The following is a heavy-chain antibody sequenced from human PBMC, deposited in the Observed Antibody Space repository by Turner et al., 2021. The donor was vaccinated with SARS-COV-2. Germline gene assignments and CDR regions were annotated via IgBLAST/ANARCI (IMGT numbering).Heavy chain of an antibody. J-gene: IGHJ5*02. Sequence: EVQLVESGGGLVQPGGSLRLSCAASGFPFSSYWMSWVRQAPGKGLEWVANINQDGSEKYYVDSVKGRFTISRDNAKNSLYLQMNSLRAEDTAVYYCARDRPQYYDFWSGYWWFDPWGQGTLVTVSS. CDR2: INQDGSEK. CDR3: ARDRPQYYDFWSGYWWFDP. CDR1: GFPFSSYW. D-gene: IGHD3-3*01. V-gene: IGHV3-7*03.